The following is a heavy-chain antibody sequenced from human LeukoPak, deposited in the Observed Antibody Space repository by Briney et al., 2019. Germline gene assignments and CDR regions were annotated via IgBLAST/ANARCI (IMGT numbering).Heavy chain of an antibody. V-gene: IGHV3-23*01. Sequence: GGSLRLSCAASGFTFSSYAMSWVHQAPGKGLEWVSAISGSGGSTYYADSVKGRFTISRDNSKNTLYLQMNSLRAEDTAVYYCAKFRLAGGDLDYYYMDVWGKGTTVTVSS. D-gene: IGHD2-21*02. CDR1: GFTFSSYA. CDR3: AKFRLAGGDLDYYYMDV. CDR2: ISGSGGST. J-gene: IGHJ6*03.